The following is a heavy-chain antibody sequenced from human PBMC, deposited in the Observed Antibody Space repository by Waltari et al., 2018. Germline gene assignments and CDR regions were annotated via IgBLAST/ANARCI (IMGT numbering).Heavy chain of an antibody. D-gene: IGHD4-4*01. V-gene: IGHV3-23*01. Sequence: VQLQESGGGLVQPGGSLRLSCAASGFTFSSYAMSWVRQAPGKGLEWVSAISGSGGSTYYADAVKGRFTISRDNSKNTLYLQMNSLRAEDTAVYYCANFDYSNYVFDYWGQGTLVTVSS. CDR3: ANFDYSNYVFDY. J-gene: IGHJ4*02. CDR1: GFTFSSYA. CDR2: ISGSGGST.